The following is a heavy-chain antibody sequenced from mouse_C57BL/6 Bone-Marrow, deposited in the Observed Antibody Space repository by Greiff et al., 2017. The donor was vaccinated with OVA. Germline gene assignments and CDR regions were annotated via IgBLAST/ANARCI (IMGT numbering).Heavy chain of an antibody. CDR2: IDPETGGT. Sequence: QVQLQQSGAELVRPGASVTLSCKASGYTFTDYEMHWVKQTPVHGLEWIGAIDPETGGTAYNQKFKSKATLTVDTSSSTAYMQLSSLTSEDSAVYYCAGSNYVYFDYWGQGTTLTVSS. CDR1: GYTFTDYE. D-gene: IGHD2-5*01. J-gene: IGHJ2*01. V-gene: IGHV1-15*01. CDR3: AGSNYVYFDY.